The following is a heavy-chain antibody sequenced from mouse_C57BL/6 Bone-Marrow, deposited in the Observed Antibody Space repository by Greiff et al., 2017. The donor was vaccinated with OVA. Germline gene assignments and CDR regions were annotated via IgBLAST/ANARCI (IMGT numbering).Heavy chain of an antibody. CDR2: INYDGSST. CDR1: GFTFSDYY. CDR3: ARASTVARYFDV. D-gene: IGHD1-1*01. J-gene: IGHJ1*03. V-gene: IGHV5-16*01. Sequence: EVQVVESEGGLVQPGSSMKLSCTASGFTFSDYYMAWVRQVPEKGLEWVANINYDGSSTYYLDSLKSRFIISRDNAKNILYLQMSSLKSEDTATDDCARASTVARYFDVWGTGTTVTVSS.